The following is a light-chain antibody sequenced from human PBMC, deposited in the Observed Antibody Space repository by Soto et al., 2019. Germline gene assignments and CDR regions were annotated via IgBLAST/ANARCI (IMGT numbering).Light chain of an antibody. CDR3: GGWDDSLSGPV. Sequence: QSVLTQPPSASATPGQRVNISCSGSSSNIGSNYVYWYRQFPGTAPKLLIQRNNQRPSGVPARFSGSKSGTSASLAISGLRSEDEADYYCGGWDDSLSGPVFGGGTQLTVL. J-gene: IGLJ2*01. CDR2: RNN. CDR1: SSNIGSNY. V-gene: IGLV1-47*01.